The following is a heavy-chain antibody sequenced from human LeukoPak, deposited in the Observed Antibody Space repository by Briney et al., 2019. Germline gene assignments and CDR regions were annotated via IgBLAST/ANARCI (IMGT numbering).Heavy chain of an antibody. CDR3: ARDWADGGLAVAGIGY. D-gene: IGHD6-19*01. CDR1: GYTFTSYG. J-gene: IGHJ4*02. V-gene: IGHV1-18*01. CDR2: ISTYSGNR. Sequence: RASVKVSCKASGYTFTSYGISWVRQAPGQGLEWMGWISTYSGNRNYAQKFQGRVTMTTDTSTSTADMELRSLRSDDTAVYYCARDWADGGLAVAGIGYWGQGTLVTVSS.